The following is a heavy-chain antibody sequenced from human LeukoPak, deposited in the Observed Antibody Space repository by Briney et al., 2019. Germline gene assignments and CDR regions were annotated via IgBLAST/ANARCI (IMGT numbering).Heavy chain of an antibody. V-gene: IGHV3-30*02. CDR3: ARGGAAAGDVIDY. J-gene: IGHJ4*02. Sequence: GGSLRLSCAASGFTFSSYGMHWVRQAPGKGLEWVAFIRYDGSNKYYADSVKGRFTISRDNSKNTLYLQMNSLRAEDTAVYYCARGGAAAGDVIDYWGQGTLVTVSS. CDR1: GFTFSSYG. D-gene: IGHD6-13*01. CDR2: IRYDGSNK.